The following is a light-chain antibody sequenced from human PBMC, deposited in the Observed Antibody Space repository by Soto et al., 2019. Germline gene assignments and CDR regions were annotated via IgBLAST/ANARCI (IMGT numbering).Light chain of an antibody. CDR1: SSNIGAGYG. CDR2: GNN. V-gene: IGLV1-40*01. CDR3: QSYDSSLNGYV. J-gene: IGLJ1*01. Sequence: QSVLTQPPSVSGAPGQRVSISCTGSSSNIGAGYGVHWYRQLPGTAPKLLIFGNNNRPSGVPDRFSGSKSGTSASLGITGLQAEDEAHYYCQSYDSSLNGYVFRTGTKVTVL.